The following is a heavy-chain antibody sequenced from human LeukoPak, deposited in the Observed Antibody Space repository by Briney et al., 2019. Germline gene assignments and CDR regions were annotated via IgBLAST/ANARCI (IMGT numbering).Heavy chain of an antibody. J-gene: IGHJ5*02. D-gene: IGHD6-13*01. CDR1: GYTFTDYY. CDR2: INPNSGGT. CDR3: AKCGDFIAASYNWFDP. Sequence: ASVKVSCKASGYTFTDYYMHWVRQAPRQGLEWMGRINPNSGGTKYAQKFQGRVTMTRVTSISTAYMELNRLTSDDTAVYYCAKCGDFIAASYNWFDPWGPGTLVTVSS. V-gene: IGHV1-2*06.